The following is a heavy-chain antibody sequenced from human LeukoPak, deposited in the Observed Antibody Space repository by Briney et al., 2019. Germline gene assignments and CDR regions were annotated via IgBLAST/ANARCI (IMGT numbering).Heavy chain of an antibody. CDR3: ARSTGRRGHDS. Sequence: SETLSLTCPVSGYSIGSGHYWAWIRQPPGKGLEWIGCVYHSGTYYKSSLTSRVTISMDTSKNQFSLKLTSVTAADSAFYYCARSTGRRGHDSWGQGTLVNVSS. V-gene: IGHV4-38-2*01. CDR2: VYHSGT. J-gene: IGHJ5*01. D-gene: IGHD1-14*01. CDR1: GYSIGSGHY.